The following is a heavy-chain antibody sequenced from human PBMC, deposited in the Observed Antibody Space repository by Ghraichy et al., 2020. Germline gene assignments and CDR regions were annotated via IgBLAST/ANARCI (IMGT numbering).Heavy chain of an antibody. Sequence: SETLSLTCAVYGGSFSGYYWSWIRQPPGKGLEWIGEINHSGSTNYNPSLKSRVTISVDTSKNQFSLKLSSVTAADTAVYYCARHHPGEGIGRADYWGQGTLVTVSS. J-gene: IGHJ4*02. D-gene: IGHD1-26*01. CDR2: INHSGST. CDR3: ARHHPGEGIGRADY. CDR1: GGSFSGYY. V-gene: IGHV4-34*01.